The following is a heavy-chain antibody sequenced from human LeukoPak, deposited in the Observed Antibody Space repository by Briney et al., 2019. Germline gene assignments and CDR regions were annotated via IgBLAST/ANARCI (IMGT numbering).Heavy chain of an antibody. CDR3: ARHVGYCDGDNCYEGFDP. D-gene: IGHD2-21*01. V-gene: IGHV4-4*02. Sequence: PSETLSLTCAVSGGSISSSNWWSWVRQPPGKGLEWIGEIYHSGSTNYNPSLKSRVTISVDKSKNQLHLKLSSVTAADTAVYYCARHVGYCDGDNCYEGFDPWGRGTLVTVSS. J-gene: IGHJ5*02. CDR1: GGSISSSNW. CDR2: IYHSGST.